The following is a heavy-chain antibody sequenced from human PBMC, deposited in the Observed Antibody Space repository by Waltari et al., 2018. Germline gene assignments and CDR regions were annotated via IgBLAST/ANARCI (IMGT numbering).Heavy chain of an antibody. V-gene: IGHV5-51*01. J-gene: IGHJ6*02. D-gene: IGHD3-10*01. Sequence: EVQLVQSGAEVKKPGESLKISCKGSGYSFTSYWIGWVRQMPGKGLEWKKLSEPGDSANSNSRASQGQVTVSAEKSISTAYRQWSSLKASDTAMYYCARHGLSTRAYYYYYGMDVWGQGTTVTVSS. CDR1: GYSFTSYW. CDR2: SEPGDSAN. CDR3: ARHGLSTRAYYYYYGMDV.